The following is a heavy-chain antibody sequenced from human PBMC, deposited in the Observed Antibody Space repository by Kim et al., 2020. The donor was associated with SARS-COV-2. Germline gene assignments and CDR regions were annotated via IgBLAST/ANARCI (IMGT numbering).Heavy chain of an antibody. Sequence: SETLSLTCAVYGGSFSGYYWSWIRQPPGKGLEWIGEINHSGSTNYNPSLKSRVTISVDTSKNQFSRKLSSVTAADTAVYYCARGKPPGATLDYWGQGTLVTVSS. CDR2: INHSGST. CDR3: ARGKPPGATLDY. CDR1: GGSFSGYY. J-gene: IGHJ4*02. D-gene: IGHD1-26*01. V-gene: IGHV4-34*01.